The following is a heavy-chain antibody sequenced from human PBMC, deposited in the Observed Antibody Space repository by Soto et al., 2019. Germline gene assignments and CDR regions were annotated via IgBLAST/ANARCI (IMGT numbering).Heavy chain of an antibody. CDR3: VMVDNYVTPTPQDV. J-gene: IGHJ6*02. Sequence: QVQLVQSGDEVKKPGASVKVSCKASGYIFVNYGIAWVRQAPGQGLECMGWISPYTGNTHSASKVQGRLTMTTDTSTSPAYMDLGSLTSDDTAVYYCVMVDNYVTPTPQDVWGQGTTVTVSS. CDR2: ISPYTGNT. CDR1: GYIFVNYG. D-gene: IGHD3-16*01. V-gene: IGHV1-18*01.